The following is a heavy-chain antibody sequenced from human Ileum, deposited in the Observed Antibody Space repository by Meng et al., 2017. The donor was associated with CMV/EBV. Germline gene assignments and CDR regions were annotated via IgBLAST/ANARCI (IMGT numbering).Heavy chain of an antibody. J-gene: IGHJ5*02. Sequence: ASVKVSCKASGYTFTDYFIHCVRQAPGQGLEWMGWIKLDNGRTDYAQKFQGRVTLTRDTSINTAYMELNMLRHDDTAVYYCARDPGCDDPSCYGIGWDLWGQGTLVTVSS. CDR2: IKLDNGRT. D-gene: IGHD2-2*01. CDR3: ARDPGCDDPSCYGIGWDL. CDR1: GYTFTDYF. V-gene: IGHV1-2*02.